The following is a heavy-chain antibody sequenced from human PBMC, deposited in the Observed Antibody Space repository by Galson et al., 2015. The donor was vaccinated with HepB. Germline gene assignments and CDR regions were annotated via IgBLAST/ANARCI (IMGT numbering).Heavy chain of an antibody. V-gene: IGHV3-21*01. CDR3: ARDKPVGMAIFDY. CDR1: GFTFSSYS. D-gene: IGHD5-24*01. CDR2: ISSSSSYI. J-gene: IGHJ4*02. Sequence: SLRLSCAASGFTFSSYSMNWVRQAPGKGLEWVSSISSSSSYIYYADSVKGRFTISRDNAKNSLYLQMNSLRAEDTAVYYCARDKPVGMAIFDYWGQGTLVTVSS.